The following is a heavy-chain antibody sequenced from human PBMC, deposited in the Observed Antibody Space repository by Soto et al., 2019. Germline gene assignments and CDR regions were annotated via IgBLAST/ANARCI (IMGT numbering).Heavy chain of an antibody. CDR1: GGSISTYY. CDR3: ARDFGSSSGGFAY. CDR2: IYDSGST. V-gene: IGHV4-59*01. D-gene: IGHD6-6*01. Sequence: SETLSLTCTVSGGSISTYYWSWIRQPPGKGLEWIGYIYDSGSTNYNPSLKSRVTISVNTSKNQFSLKLNSLTAADTAMYYCARDFGSSSGGFAYWGQGTLVTVSS. J-gene: IGHJ4*02.